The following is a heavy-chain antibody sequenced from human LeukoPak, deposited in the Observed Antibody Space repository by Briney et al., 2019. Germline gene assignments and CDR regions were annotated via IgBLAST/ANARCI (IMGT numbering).Heavy chain of an antibody. D-gene: IGHD1-26*01. CDR3: ARDSGWWELLYYFDY. Sequence: PGRSLRLSCAASGFTFSSYAMHWVRQAPGKGLEWVAVISYDGSNKYYADSVKGRFTISRDNSKNTLYLQMNSLRAEDTAVYYCARDSGWWELLYYFDYWGQGTLVTVSS. CDR1: GFTFSSYA. CDR2: ISYDGSNK. V-gene: IGHV3-30-3*01. J-gene: IGHJ4*02.